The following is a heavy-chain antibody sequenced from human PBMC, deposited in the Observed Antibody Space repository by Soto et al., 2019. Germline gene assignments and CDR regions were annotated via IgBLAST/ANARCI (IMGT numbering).Heavy chain of an antibody. D-gene: IGHD1-1*01. J-gene: IGHJ5*01. CDR3: ARVKGYNGHGGPIWFDS. CDR1: GYNFKSFW. Sequence: EVQLVQSGAEVKKPGESLKISCNGSGYNFKSFWIAWVRQGPGNGLEWMGIIYPDDSDARYSPSFQGQVIMSVDKSTTPAYFQWSSLQTSDTAIYYCARVKGYNGHGGPIWFDSWGQGTLVTVSS. V-gene: IGHV5-51*03. CDR2: IYPDDSDA.